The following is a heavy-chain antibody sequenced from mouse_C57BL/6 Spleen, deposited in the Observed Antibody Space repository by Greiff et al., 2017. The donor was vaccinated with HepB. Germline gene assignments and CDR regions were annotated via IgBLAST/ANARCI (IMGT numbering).Heavy chain of an antibody. V-gene: IGHV2-6*01. CDR1: GFSLTSYG. CDR3: AWRGVSTTGVAPVAY. CDR2: IWGVGST. Sequence: VKLVESGPGLVAPSQRLSITCTVSGFSLTSYGVDWVRQSPGKGLEWLGVIWGVGSTNYNSALKSRLSISKDNSKSQVFLKMNSLQTDDTAMYYCAWRGVSTTGVAPVAYWGQGALVTVST. D-gene: IGHD1-1*01. J-gene: IGHJ3*01.